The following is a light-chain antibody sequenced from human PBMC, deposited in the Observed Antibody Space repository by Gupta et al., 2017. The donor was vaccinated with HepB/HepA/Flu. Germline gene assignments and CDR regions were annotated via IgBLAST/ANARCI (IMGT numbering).Light chain of an antibody. CDR1: QSLLHSYGYNY. CDR2: LGS. CDR3: MQTLQTPGT. V-gene: IGKV2-28*01. Sequence: DIVMTQSPLTLSVTPGESASISCNSSQSLLHSYGYNYVDWFVQRPGQPRQSLMYLGSNRAPVVPDRFSGSGSGTTFTLRISKVEAGDVGVYYCMQTLQTPGTFGQGTKVDIK. J-gene: IGKJ1*01.